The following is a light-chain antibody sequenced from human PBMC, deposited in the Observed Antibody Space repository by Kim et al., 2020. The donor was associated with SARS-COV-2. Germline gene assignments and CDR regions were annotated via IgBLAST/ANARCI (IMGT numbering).Light chain of an antibody. Sequence: NSAMIVCGGNNIEMKCVHWYHWKPVQAPLLVIYYDSDLRSGIPERFSGSNSGNTATLAISSVEAGDEADYYCQVWDSSSDHPVVVFGGWTQLTVL. CDR3: QVWDSSSDHPVVV. CDR1: NIEMKC. V-gene: IGLV3-21*01. CDR2: YDS. J-gene: IGLJ2*01.